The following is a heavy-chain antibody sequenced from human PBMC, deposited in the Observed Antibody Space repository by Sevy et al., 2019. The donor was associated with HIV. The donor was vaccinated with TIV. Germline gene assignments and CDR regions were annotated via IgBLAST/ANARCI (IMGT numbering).Heavy chain of an antibody. CDR3: VKEGTYCSGGSCPLEAFDI. CDR2: ISSNGGST. V-gene: IGHV3-64D*06. CDR1: GFTFSSYA. D-gene: IGHD2-15*01. Sequence: GGSLRLSCSASGFTFSSYAMHWVRQAPGKGLEYVSAISSNGGSTYYADSVKGRFTIPRDNSKNTLYLQMSSLRAEDTAVYYCVKEGTYCSGGSCPLEAFDIWGQGTMVTVSS. J-gene: IGHJ3*02.